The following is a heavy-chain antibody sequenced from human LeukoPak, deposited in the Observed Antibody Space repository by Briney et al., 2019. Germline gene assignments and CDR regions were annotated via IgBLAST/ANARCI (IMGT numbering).Heavy chain of an antibody. CDR3: AHTIYANGGPYHFDY. Sequence: SGPTLVGPTQTLPLACTFSGFSLSTTGEGVGWIRQPPGKALEWLAVIYWNGDNYYSPSLKSRLTITKDVSKNHVVLTLTSMVPVDTATYYCAHTIYANGGPYHFDYWGQGTLVTVSS. J-gene: IGHJ4*02. CDR1: GFSLSTTGEG. D-gene: IGHD2/OR15-2a*01. CDR2: IYWNGDN. V-gene: IGHV2-5*01.